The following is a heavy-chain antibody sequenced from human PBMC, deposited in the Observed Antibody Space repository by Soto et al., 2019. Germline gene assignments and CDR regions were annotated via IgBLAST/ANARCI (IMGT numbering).Heavy chain of an antibody. V-gene: IGHV3-11*01. CDR2: ISSGAITI. J-gene: IGHJ4*02. Sequence: GWSLRLSCAASGFTFIDYYINWIRQAPGKGLEWVSYISSGAITIYYADSVKGRFTISRDNAKNSLYLQMNSLRAEDTAVYYCAGQHSSSTVEFWGPGILFSFSS. D-gene: IGHD6-6*01. CDR3: AGQHSSSTVEF. CDR1: GFTFIDYY.